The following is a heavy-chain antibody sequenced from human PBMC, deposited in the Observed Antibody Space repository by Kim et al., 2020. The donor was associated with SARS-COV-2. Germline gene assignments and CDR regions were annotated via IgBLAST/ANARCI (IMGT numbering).Heavy chain of an antibody. J-gene: IGHJ6*02. D-gene: IGHD3-10*01. V-gene: IGHV3-7*03. CDR2: IKQDGSEK. CDR3: ARDASYGSGSYYGMDV. CDR1: GFTFSSYW. Sequence: GGSLRLSCAASGFTFSSYWMSWVRQAPGKGLVWVANIKQDGSEKYYVDSVKGRFTISRDNAKNSLFLQMNSLRAEDTAVYYCARDASYGSGSYYGMDVWGQGTTVTVSS.